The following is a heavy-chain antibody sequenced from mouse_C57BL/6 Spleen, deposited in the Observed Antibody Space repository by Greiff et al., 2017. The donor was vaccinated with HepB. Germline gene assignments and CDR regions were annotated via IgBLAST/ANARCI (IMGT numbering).Heavy chain of an antibody. CDR3: ARDNYYGSSPWFAY. J-gene: IGHJ3*01. V-gene: IGHV5-17*01. CDR2: ISSGSSTI. Sequence: EVMLVESGGGLVKPGGSLKLSCAASGFTFSDYGMHWVRQAPEKGLEWVAYISSGSSTIYYADTVKGRFTISRDNAKNTLFLQMTRLRSEDTAMYYGARDNYYGSSPWFAYWGQGTLVTVSA. D-gene: IGHD1-1*01. CDR1: GFTFSDYG.